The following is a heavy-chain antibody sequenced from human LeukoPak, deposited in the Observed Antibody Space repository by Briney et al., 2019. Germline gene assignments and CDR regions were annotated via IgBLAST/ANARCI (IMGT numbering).Heavy chain of an antibody. Sequence: ASVKVSCKASGYTFTSYAMNWVRQAPGQGLEWMGWINTNTGNPTYAQGFTGRFVFSLDTSVSTAYLQISSLKAEDTAVYYCARDPRGPTGYDHSGRDSFDYWGQGTLVTVSS. CDR3: ARDPRGPTGYDHSGRDSFDY. J-gene: IGHJ4*02. CDR1: GYTFTSYA. CDR2: INTNTGNP. V-gene: IGHV7-4-1*02. D-gene: IGHD3-22*01.